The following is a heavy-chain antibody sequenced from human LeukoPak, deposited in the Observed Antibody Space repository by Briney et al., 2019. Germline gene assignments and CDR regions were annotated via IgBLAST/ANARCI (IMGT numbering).Heavy chain of an antibody. CDR1: GYTFTGYY. CDR3: ARGRDYGDYDY. V-gene: IGHV1-2*04. Sequence: ASVKVSCKASGYTFTGYYMHWVRQAPGQGLEWMGWINPNSGGTNYAQKFQGWVTMTRNTSISTAYMELSSLRSEDTAVYYCARGRDYGDYDYWGQGTLVTVSS. J-gene: IGHJ4*02. D-gene: IGHD4-17*01. CDR2: INPNSGGT.